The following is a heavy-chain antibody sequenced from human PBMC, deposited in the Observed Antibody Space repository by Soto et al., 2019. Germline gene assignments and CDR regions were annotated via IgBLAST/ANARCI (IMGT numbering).Heavy chain of an antibody. J-gene: IGHJ4*02. CDR3: ARDTAMALRPGGYFDY. CDR2: INPSGGST. CDR1: GYTFTSYY. V-gene: IGHV1-46*01. D-gene: IGHD5-18*01. Sequence: QVQLVQSGAEVKKPGASVKVSCKASGYTFTSYYMHWVRQAPGQGLEWMGIINPSGGSTSYEQKFQGRVTMTRDTYTSTVYMELSSLRSEDTAVYYCARDTAMALRPGGYFDYWGQGTLVTVSS.